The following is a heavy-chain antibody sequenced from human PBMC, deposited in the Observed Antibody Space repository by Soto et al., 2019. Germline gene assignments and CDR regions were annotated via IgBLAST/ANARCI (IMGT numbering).Heavy chain of an antibody. CDR1: GGSISSGGCY. D-gene: IGHD3-3*01. CDR3: VRTGYCDLWCGYQTLAAFVN. Sequence: SETLSLTCTVSGGSISSGGCYWSWIRQHPGKGLEWIGYIYYSGSTYYNPSLKRRVTISVDTSKNQFSLKLSSVTAADSAVSYCVRTGYCDLWCGYQTLAAFVNWGQGAMVNVSS. J-gene: IGHJ3*02. CDR2: IYYSGST. V-gene: IGHV4-31*03.